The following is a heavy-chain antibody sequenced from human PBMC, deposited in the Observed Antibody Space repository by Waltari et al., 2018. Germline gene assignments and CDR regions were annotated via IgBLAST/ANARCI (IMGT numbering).Heavy chain of an antibody. CDR1: GGSISSHY. D-gene: IGHD3-10*01. Sequence: QVQLQESGPGLVKPSETLSLTCTVSGGSISSHYWSWIRQPPGKGLEWIGYIYYSGSTNYNPPLKSRVTISVDTSKNQFSLKLSSVTAADTAVYYCARVGSDYWGQGTLVTVSS. CDR3: ARVGSDY. J-gene: IGHJ4*02. V-gene: IGHV4-59*11. CDR2: IYYSGST.